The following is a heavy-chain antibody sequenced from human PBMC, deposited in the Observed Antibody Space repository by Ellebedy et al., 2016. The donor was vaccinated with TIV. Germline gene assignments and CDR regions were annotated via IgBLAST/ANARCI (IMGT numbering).Heavy chain of an antibody. CDR2: IDLTGGT. CDR1: DTSFSGNY. CDR3: ARVRTPIYFGSGRFNHFDHFVDV. Sequence: SETLSLXCAVSDTSFSGNYWSWIRQSPGKGLEWIGEIDLTGGTKYNPSLKSRVSISVDTSKRQFSLRLSFATAADTAVYYCARVRTPIYFGSGRFNHFDHFVDVWGDGTTVTVSS. J-gene: IGHJ6*04. D-gene: IGHD3-10*01. V-gene: IGHV4-34*01.